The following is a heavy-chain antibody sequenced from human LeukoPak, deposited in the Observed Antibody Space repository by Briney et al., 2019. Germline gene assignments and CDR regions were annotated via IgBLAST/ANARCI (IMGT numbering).Heavy chain of an antibody. D-gene: IGHD3-10*01. Sequence: PSETLSLTCTVSGGSISSYYWSWIRQPPGRGLEWIGYIHYSGYTNYNPSLKSRVTISVDTSKNQFSLKLSSVTAADTAVYYCARTTTVRGTYYMDVWGKGTTVTTSS. J-gene: IGHJ6*03. CDR2: IHYSGYT. V-gene: IGHV4-59*01. CDR1: GGSISSYY. CDR3: ARTTTVRGTYYMDV.